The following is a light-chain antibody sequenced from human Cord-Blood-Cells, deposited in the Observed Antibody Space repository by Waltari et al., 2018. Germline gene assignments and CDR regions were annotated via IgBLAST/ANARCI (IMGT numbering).Light chain of an antibody. J-gene: IGLJ2*01. CDR1: SSDVGGYNY. CDR2: EVS. Sequence: QSALTQPASVSGSPGQSITISCTGTSSDVGGYNYVSWYQQHPGKAPKFMLYEVSNRPSGVSNRFAGSKSGNTASLTISGLQAEDEADYYCSSYTSSSTLVFGGGTKLTVL. CDR3: SSYTSSSTLV. V-gene: IGLV2-14*01.